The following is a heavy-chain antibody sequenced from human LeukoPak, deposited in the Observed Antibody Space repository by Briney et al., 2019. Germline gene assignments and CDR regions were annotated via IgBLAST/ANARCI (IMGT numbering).Heavy chain of an antibody. D-gene: IGHD3-10*01. V-gene: IGHV3-23*01. J-gene: IGHJ4*02. CDR3: ARGITMVIVAPGY. CDR2: ISGSGGST. Sequence: GGSLRLSCAASGFTFSSYAMSWVRQAPGKGLEWVSAISGSGGSTYYADSVKGRFTISRDSSKNTLYLQMNSLRAEDTAVYYCARGITMVIVAPGYWGQGTLVTVSS. CDR1: GFTFSSYA.